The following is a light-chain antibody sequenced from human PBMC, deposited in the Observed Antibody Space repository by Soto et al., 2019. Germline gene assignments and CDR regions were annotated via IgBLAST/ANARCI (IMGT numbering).Light chain of an antibody. CDR2: AAS. Sequence: DLQMTQSPSSVSASVGDRVTITCRASQGISSRLVWFQHRPGKAPKLLIYAASTLQSGVPSRFSGSGSGTDFTLTISSLQPEDFATYYCQQANSFPLTFGGGTKVEIK. J-gene: IGKJ4*01. CDR3: QQANSFPLT. V-gene: IGKV1-12*01. CDR1: QGISSR.